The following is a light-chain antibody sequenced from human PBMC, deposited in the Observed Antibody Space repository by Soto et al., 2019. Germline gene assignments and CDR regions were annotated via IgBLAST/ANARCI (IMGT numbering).Light chain of an antibody. Sequence: EIVMTQSPATLSVSPGERATLSCRASQSVSSNLAWYQQKPVQAPRLLIYGASTRATGIPARFSGSGSGTEFTLTISSLQSEDFEIYYCQQYHNWQTFGQGTKVEIK. J-gene: IGKJ1*01. CDR1: QSVSSN. CDR2: GAS. CDR3: QQYHNWQT. V-gene: IGKV3-15*01.